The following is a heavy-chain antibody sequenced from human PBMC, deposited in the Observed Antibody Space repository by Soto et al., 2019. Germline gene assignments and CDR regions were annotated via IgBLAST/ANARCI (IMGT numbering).Heavy chain of an antibody. J-gene: IGHJ4*02. CDR1: GGSISSYH. CDR2: IYTSGNT. CDR3: ARESGDNWDYEAY. Sequence: SETLSLTCTVSGGSISSYHWSWIRQSAGKGLEWIGRIYTSGNTHYNPSLKSRVTVSIDTSKNQFFLTVNSVTAADSAVYYCARESGDNWDYEAYWGPGTPLTVSS. D-gene: IGHD1-7*01. V-gene: IGHV4-4*07.